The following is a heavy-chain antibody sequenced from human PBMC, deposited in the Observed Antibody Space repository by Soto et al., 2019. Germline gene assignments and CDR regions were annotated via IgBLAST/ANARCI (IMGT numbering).Heavy chain of an antibody. CDR3: ARDAVGATHFDY. V-gene: IGHV4-59*01. CDR2: IYYMGRT. CDR1: GGSISSYG. Sequence: PSETLSLTCTVSGGSISSYGWHWIRQPPGKGLEGIGYIYYMGRTNYNSSLKSRVTMSIDTSKNQFSLKLSSVTAADTAIYYCARDAVGATHFDYWGQGAPVTVSS. D-gene: IGHD1-26*01. J-gene: IGHJ4*02.